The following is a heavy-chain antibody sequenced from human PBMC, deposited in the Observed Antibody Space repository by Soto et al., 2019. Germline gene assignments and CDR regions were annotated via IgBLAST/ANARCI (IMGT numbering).Heavy chain of an antibody. Sequence: ASVKVSCKASGYTFTGYYIHWVREAPGQGLEWMGWINPQTGGTSYAQKFQGRVTLSRDTSINTAYLELRRLRFDDAAVYFCARESYKVISDGMDGWGQGSTVTVPS. CDR3: ARESYKVISDGMDG. D-gene: IGHD2-21*01. CDR1: GYTFTGYY. J-gene: IGHJ6*02. V-gene: IGHV1-2*02. CDR2: INPQTGGT.